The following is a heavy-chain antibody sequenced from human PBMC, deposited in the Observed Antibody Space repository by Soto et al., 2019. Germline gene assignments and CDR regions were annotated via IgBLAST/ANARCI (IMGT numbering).Heavy chain of an antibody. CDR1: SGSISSSNW. Sequence: PXETLSLRCAVSSGSISSSNWWSWVRQPPGKGLEWIGEIYHSGSTNYNPSLKSRVTISVDKSKNQFSLKLSSVTAADTAVYYCARGEWGRSGWYDAFDIRGQGTMVTVPS. D-gene: IGHD6-19*01. J-gene: IGHJ3*02. CDR3: ARGEWGRSGWYDAFDI. V-gene: IGHV4-4*02. CDR2: IYHSGST.